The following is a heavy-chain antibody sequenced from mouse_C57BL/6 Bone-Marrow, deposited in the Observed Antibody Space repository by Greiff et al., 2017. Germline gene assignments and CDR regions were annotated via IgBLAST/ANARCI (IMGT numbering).Heavy chain of an antibody. V-gene: IGHV3-5*01. CDR3: ARDGIYDGYSDWYFDV. D-gene: IGHD2-3*01. CDR2: IYYSGTI. J-gene: IGHJ1*03. Sequence: EVKLMESGPGLVKPSQTVFLTCTVTGISITTGNYRWSWIRQFPGNKLEWIGYIYYSGTITYNPSLTSRTTITRDTPKNQFFLEMNSLTAEDTATYYCARDGIYDGYSDWYFDVWGTGTTVTVSS. CDR1: GISITTGNYR.